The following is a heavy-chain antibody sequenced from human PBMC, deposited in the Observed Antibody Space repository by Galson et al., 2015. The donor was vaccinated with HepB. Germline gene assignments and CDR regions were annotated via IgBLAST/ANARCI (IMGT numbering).Heavy chain of an antibody. CDR3: VRDSPRGGNHAGFAN. Sequence: SLRLSCAASGFTLSSYSMDWVRQAPGKGLEWVSYISSRSSTIYYADSVKGRFTISRDNAKNSLYLQMNSLRAEDTAVYYCVRDSPRGGNHAGFANWGQGTLVIVSS. CDR2: ISSRSSTI. D-gene: IGHD1-14*01. V-gene: IGHV3-48*01. J-gene: IGHJ4*02. CDR1: GFTLSSYS.